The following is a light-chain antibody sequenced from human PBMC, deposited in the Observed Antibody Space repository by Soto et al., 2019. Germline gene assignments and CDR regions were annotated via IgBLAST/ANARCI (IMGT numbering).Light chain of an antibody. J-gene: IGKJ1*01. CDR2: GAS. Sequence: IVMTQSPATLSVSPGERATLSCRASQTIDNKLAWYQQRPGQAPRLLIYGASIRATGIPARFSGSGSRTEFTLTNSGMQSEDFGVYYCQQYKDWRTFGHGTNVDIK. CDR3: QQYKDWRT. CDR1: QTIDNK. V-gene: IGKV3-15*01.